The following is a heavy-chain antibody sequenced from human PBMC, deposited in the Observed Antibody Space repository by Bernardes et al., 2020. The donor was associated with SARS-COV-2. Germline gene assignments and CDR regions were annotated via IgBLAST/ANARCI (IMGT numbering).Heavy chain of an antibody. CDR3: AKREYYDFWSGPIDY. V-gene: IGHV3-23*01. CDR1: GCTFSSYA. Sequence: GGSLRLSCAASGCTFSSYAMNWVRQAPGKGLEWVSAISCNGGSTYYADSVRGRFTISRDNSKNTLYLQMNSQRAEDTAVYYCAKREYYDFWSGPIDYWGQGNLVTVSS. J-gene: IGHJ4*02. CDR2: ISCNGGST. D-gene: IGHD3-3*01.